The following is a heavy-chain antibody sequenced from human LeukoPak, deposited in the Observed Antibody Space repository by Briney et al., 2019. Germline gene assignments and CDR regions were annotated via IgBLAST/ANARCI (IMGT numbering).Heavy chain of an antibody. CDR3: ARSPVPLYGSGSPYFDY. CDR2: IIPIFGTA. J-gene: IGHJ4*02. CDR1: EDTFTRHY. Sequence: GALVKVSCKASEDTFTRHYIHWVRQAPGQGLEWMGGIIPIFGTANYAQKFQGRVTITADESTSTAYMELSSLRSEDTAVYYCARSPVPLYGSGSPYFDYWGQGTLVTVSS. D-gene: IGHD3-10*01. V-gene: IGHV1-69*13.